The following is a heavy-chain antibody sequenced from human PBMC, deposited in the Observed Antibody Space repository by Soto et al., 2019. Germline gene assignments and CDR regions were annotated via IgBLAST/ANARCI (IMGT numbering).Heavy chain of an antibody. D-gene: IGHD1-26*01. V-gene: IGHV3-23*01. J-gene: IGHJ4*02. CDR2: ISVRGGST. CDR3: AKDGYSISGNQPLDY. Sequence: VGSLRLSCAASRFTFSSYAMCWVGQAPGKGLEWVSCISVRGGSTYYEDSVKGRFTISSDNSKITLYLQMNSLRAEDTAVYYCAKDGYSISGNQPLDYWGQGTLVTVSS. CDR1: RFTFSSYA.